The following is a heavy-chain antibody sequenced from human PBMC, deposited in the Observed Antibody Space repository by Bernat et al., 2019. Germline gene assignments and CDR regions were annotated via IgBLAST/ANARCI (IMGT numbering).Heavy chain of an antibody. CDR2: IYSAGST. CDR1: GFTVSNY. J-gene: IGHJ6*02. CDR3: ARGGGDHYYYGMDV. Sequence: EVHLVETGGGLIQPGGSLRLSCAASGFTVSNYMTWVRQGSGKGLEWVSVIYSAGSTYCADSVKGRFTISRDISKNTLYLQMNSLRAEDTAVYFCARGGGDHYYYGMDVWGQGTTVTVSS. V-gene: IGHV3-53*02. D-gene: IGHD3-16*01.